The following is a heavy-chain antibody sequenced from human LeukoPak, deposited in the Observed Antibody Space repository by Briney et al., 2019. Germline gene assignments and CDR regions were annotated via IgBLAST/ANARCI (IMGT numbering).Heavy chain of an antibody. J-gene: IGHJ5*02. CDR3: ARHGYSSGSLAWFDP. Sequence: PSETLSLTCTVAGGSISSYYWSWIRQPPGRGLEWIGYIYYSGSTNYDPSLKRRVTISVDTSKNQFSLKLGSVTAADTAVYYCARHGYSSGSLAWFDPWGQGTQVTVSS. CDR2: IYYSGST. CDR1: GGSISSYY. D-gene: IGHD6-19*01. V-gene: IGHV4-59*01.